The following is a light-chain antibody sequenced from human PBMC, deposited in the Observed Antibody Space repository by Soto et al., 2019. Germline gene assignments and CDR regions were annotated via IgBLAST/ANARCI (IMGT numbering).Light chain of an antibody. Sequence: QSVLTQPPSVSGAPGQRVTISCTGTSSNIGAGFDVHWYQKLPGTAPKLLIFDNTNRPSGVPDRFSASRSGTSASLAITGLQAGDEADYYCSSFTTSRFYVFGPGTKLTVL. V-gene: IGLV1-40*01. J-gene: IGLJ1*01. CDR2: DNT. CDR1: SSNIGAGFD. CDR3: SSFTTSRFYV.